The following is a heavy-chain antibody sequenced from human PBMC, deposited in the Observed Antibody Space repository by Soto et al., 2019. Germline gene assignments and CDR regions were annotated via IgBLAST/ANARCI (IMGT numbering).Heavy chain of an antibody. CDR2: ISANNGNT. V-gene: IGHV1-18*01. D-gene: IGHD1-26*01. CDR3: AGGQGRYARDY. J-gene: IGHJ4*02. Sequence: QVQLVQSGAEVKKPGASVKVSCKASGYTFTNYGISWVRQAPGQGLEWMGWISANNGNTNYEQKLQGRVTITTDTTTRRTYKKQRSLITVDTAVYYCAGGQGRYARDYWGQVTLVTVSS. CDR1: GYTFTNYG.